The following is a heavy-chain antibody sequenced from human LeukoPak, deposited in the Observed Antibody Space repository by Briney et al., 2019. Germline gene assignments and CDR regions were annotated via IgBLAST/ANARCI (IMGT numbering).Heavy chain of an antibody. J-gene: IGHJ4*02. Sequence: SETLSLTCTVSGGSISSSSDYWGWIRQPPGKGLEWIGSIYYSGSTYYNPSLKSRVTISVDTSKNQFSLKLSSVTAADTAVYYCAIPLDTAMVPFDYWGQGTLVTVSS. CDR3: AIPLDTAMVPFDY. CDR1: GGSISSSSDY. D-gene: IGHD5-18*01. V-gene: IGHV4-39*01. CDR2: IYYSGST.